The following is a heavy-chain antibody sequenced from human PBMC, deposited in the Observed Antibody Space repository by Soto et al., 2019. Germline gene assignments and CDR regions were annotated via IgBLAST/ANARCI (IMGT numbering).Heavy chain of an antibody. CDR3: ARDLGGIAARRAYYYYYGMDA. CDR2: INPNSGGT. CDR1: GYTFTGYY. D-gene: IGHD6-6*01. Sequence: ASVKVSCKASGYTFTGYYMHWVRQAPGQGLEWMGWINPNSGGTNYAQKFQGRVTMTRDTSISTAYMELSRLRSDDTAVYYCARDLGGIAARRAYYYYYGMDAWGQGTTVTVSS. J-gene: IGHJ6*02. V-gene: IGHV1-2*02.